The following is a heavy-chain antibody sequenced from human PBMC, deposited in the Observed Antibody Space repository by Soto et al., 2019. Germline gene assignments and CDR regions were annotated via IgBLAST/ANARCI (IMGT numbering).Heavy chain of an antibody. J-gene: IGHJ4*02. Sequence: QVQLQESGPGLVKPSQTLSLTCTVSGGSISSGDYYWTWIRQHPGKGLEWIGYIYYSGSTKHNPSLKSRITISVDTSKNLFSLKLNSVTAADTAVYYCARTKTSSTSFHVDYWGQGTQVTVSS. CDR1: GGSISSGDYY. CDR3: ARTKTSSTSFHVDY. V-gene: IGHV4-31*03. CDR2: IYYSGST. D-gene: IGHD2-2*01.